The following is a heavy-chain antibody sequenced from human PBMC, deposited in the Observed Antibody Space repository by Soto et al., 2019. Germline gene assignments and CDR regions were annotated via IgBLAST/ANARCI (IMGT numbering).Heavy chain of an antibody. CDR3: ARAQSGYSYGVDY. Sequence: SETLSLTCTVSGGSISSGGYYWILIRQHPGKGLEWIGYIYYSGSTYYNPSLKSRVTISVDTSKNQFSLKLSSVTAADTAVYYCARAQSGYSYGVDYWGQGTLVTVSS. CDR1: GGSISSGGYY. D-gene: IGHD5-18*01. J-gene: IGHJ4*02. CDR2: IYYSGST. V-gene: IGHV4-31*03.